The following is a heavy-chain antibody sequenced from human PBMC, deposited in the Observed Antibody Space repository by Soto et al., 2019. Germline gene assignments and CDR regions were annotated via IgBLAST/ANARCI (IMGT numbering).Heavy chain of an antibody. CDR2: IYYSGST. V-gene: IGHV4-30-4*01. D-gene: IGHD2-21*01. CDR1: GGSISSGDYY. J-gene: IGHJ3*02. CDR3: ASWGGGSRMRGAFDI. Sequence: SETLSLTCTVSGGSISSGDYYWSWIRQPPGKGLEWIGYIYYSGSTYYNPSLTSRVTISVDTCKNQFSLKLSSVTAADTAVYCCASWGGGSRMRGAFDIWGQGKMVTVSS.